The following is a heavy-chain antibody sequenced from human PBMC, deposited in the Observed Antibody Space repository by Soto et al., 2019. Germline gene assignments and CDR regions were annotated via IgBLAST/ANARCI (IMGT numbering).Heavy chain of an antibody. Sequence: SETRSRTWTVSGGSISSSIYYWVWIRQPPGKGLEWIGSIYYSGRTYYNPSLKSRVTISVDTSKNQFSLKLSSVTAADTAVYYCARHGVGYGMDVWGQGTTVTVSS. D-gene: IGHD2-15*01. CDR3: ARHGVGYGMDV. CDR2: IYYSGRT. V-gene: IGHV4-39*01. J-gene: IGHJ6*02. CDR1: GGSISSSIYY.